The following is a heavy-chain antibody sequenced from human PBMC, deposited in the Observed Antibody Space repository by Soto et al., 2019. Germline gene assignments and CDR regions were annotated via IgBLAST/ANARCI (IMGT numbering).Heavy chain of an antibody. D-gene: IGHD3-22*01. CDR1: GYTFTSYG. V-gene: IGHV1-18*01. CDR3: ARLWDRGGRLYYYDSSGYRPLIYMDYYYYYGMDV. CDR2: ISAYNGNT. Sequence: ASVKVSCKASGYTFTSYGISWVRQAPGQGLEWMGWISAYNGNTNYAQKLQGRVTMTTDTSTSTAYMELRSLRSDDTAMYYCARLWDRGGRLYYYDSSGYRPLIYMDYYYYYGMDVWGQGTTVTVSS. J-gene: IGHJ6*02.